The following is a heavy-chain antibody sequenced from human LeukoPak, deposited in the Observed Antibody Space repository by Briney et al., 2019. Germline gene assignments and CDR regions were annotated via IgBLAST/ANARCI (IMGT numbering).Heavy chain of an antibody. Sequence: GGSLRLSCAASGFTFSSYGMHWVRQAPGKGLEWVAVIWYDGSNKYYADSVKGRFTISRDNSKNTLYLQMNSLRAEDTAVYYCAKRGYYESSGFDYWGQGTLVTVSS. D-gene: IGHD3-22*01. CDR1: GFTFSSYG. CDR2: IWYDGSNK. V-gene: IGHV3-33*06. J-gene: IGHJ4*02. CDR3: AKRGYYESSGFDY.